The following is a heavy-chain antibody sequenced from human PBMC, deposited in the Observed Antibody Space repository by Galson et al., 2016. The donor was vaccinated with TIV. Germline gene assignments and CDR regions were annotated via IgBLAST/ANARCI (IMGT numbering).Heavy chain of an antibody. CDR2: FDPEDGKT. J-gene: IGHJ6*02. CDR3: ASQGLAPLRGEVYYFYTMDV. V-gene: IGHV1-24*01. D-gene: IGHD3-10*01. CDR1: GYTPTELS. Sequence: SVKVSCKVPGYTPTELSMHWVRQAPGKGLEWMGGFDPEDGKTMYAEKFQDRVTMTEDTSTHTAYMELSSLRSEDTAIYYCASQGLAPLRGEVYYFYTMDVWGQGTTVTVSS.